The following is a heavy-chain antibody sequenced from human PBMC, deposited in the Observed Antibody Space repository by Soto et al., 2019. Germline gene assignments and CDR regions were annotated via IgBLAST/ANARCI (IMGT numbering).Heavy chain of an antibody. Sequence: QVPLVESGGGVVQPGRSLRLSCAASGFTFSSYAMHWVRQAPGKGLEWVAVIWYDGSNKYYADSVKGRFTISRDNSKNTLYLQMNSLRAEDTAVYYCARDYDSSGYPRYYFDYWGQGTLVTVSS. V-gene: IGHV3-33*01. CDR2: IWYDGSNK. J-gene: IGHJ4*02. D-gene: IGHD3-22*01. CDR1: GFTFSSYA. CDR3: ARDYDSSGYPRYYFDY.